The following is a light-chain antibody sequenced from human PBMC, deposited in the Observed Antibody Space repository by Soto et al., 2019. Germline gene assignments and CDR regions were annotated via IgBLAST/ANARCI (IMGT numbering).Light chain of an antibody. V-gene: IGKV3-11*01. Sequence: EIVLIQFPATLSLSPRERDTLSCRASQSVSSYLAWYQQKPGQAPRLLIYDASNRATGIPARFSGSGSGTDFTLIISSLEPEDFAVYYCQQRSNWPRTVGQGTKV. CDR2: DAS. CDR1: QSVSSY. J-gene: IGKJ1*01. CDR3: QQRSNWPRT.